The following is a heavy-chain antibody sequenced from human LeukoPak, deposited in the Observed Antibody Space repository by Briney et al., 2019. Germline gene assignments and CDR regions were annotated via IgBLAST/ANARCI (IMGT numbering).Heavy chain of an antibody. D-gene: IGHD3-22*01. CDR1: GGSISRYY. J-gene: IGHJ4*02. CDR3: ARLDSSGYYHPHPDY. CDR2: IYYSGST. V-gene: IGHV4-59*08. Sequence: SETLSLTCTVSGGSISRYYWSWIRQPPGKGLEWIGYIYYSGSTNYNPSLKSRVTISVDTSKNQFSLKLSSVTAADTAVYYCARLDSSGYYHPHPDYWGQGTLVTVSS.